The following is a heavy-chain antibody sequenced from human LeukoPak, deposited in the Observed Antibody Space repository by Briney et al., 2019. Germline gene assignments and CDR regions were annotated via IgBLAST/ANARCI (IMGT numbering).Heavy chain of an antibody. Sequence: ASVKVSCKASGYTFTGYYMHWVRQAPGQGLEWMGWINPNSGGTNYAQKFQGRVTMTRDMSTSTVYMELSSLRSEDTAVYYCARGADYGGTGFDYWGQGTLVTVSS. CDR3: ARGADYGGTGFDY. CDR2: INPNSGGT. CDR1: GYTFTGYY. D-gene: IGHD4-23*01. V-gene: IGHV1-2*02. J-gene: IGHJ4*02.